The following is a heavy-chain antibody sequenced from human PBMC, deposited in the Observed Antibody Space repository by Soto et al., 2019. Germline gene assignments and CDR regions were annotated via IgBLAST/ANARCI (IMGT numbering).Heavy chain of an antibody. V-gene: IGHV1-69*08. CDR2: IIPILGIA. Sequence: QVQLVQSGAEVKKPGSSVKVSCTASGGTFSSYTISWVRQAPGQGLEWMGRIIPILGIANYAQKFQGRVTITADKSTSTAYMELSSLRSEDTAVYYCAREFTIFGVVISYYYYMDVWGKGTTVTVSS. D-gene: IGHD3-3*01. CDR3: AREFTIFGVVISYYYYMDV. CDR1: GGTFSSYT. J-gene: IGHJ6*03.